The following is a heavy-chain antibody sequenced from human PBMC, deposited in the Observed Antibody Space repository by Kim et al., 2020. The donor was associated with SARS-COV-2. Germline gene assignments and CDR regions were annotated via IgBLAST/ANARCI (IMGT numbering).Heavy chain of an antibody. Sequence: GGSLRLSCAASGFTFSSYSMNWVRQAPGKGLESVSAISTSSSYIYYADSVKGRFTISRDNAKNSLYLQMNSLRVEDTAIYYCARADFQPHYYGMYVWGQG. CDR2: ISTSSSYI. CDR1: GFTFSSYS. CDR3: ARADFQPHYYGMYV. V-gene: IGHV3-21*01. D-gene: IGHD3-3*01. J-gene: IGHJ6*02.